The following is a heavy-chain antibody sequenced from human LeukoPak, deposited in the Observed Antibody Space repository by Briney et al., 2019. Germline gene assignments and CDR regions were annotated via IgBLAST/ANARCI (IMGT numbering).Heavy chain of an antibody. J-gene: IGHJ4*02. V-gene: IGHV3-23*01. Sequence: GSLLLSCAASGFTFSSYAMSWVRQAPGKGLEWVSAIRGSGGITFYADSVKGRFTISRDNSKNTLYLQMSSLGAEDTAVYFCVGYNWNYPDYWGQGTLVTVSS. CDR3: VGYNWNYPDY. CDR2: IRGSGGIT. CDR1: GFTFSSYA. D-gene: IGHD1-7*01.